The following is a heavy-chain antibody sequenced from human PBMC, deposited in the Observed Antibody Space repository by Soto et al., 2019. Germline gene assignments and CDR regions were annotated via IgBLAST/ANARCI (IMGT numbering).Heavy chain of an antibody. Sequence: GGSLRLSCAASGFTFSSYAMSWVRQAPGKGLEWVSAISYDGSSKYYADSVKGRFTISRDNSKNTLYLQMNSLRAEDTAVYYCAKDYSGPYAFDIWGQGTMVTVSS. CDR1: GFTFSSYA. D-gene: IGHD2-21*01. CDR3: AKDYSGPYAFDI. J-gene: IGHJ3*02. V-gene: IGHV3-30*18. CDR2: ISYDGSSK.